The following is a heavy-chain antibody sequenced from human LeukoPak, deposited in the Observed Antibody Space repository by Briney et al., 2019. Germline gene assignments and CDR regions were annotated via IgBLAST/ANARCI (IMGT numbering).Heavy chain of an antibody. J-gene: IGHJ3*02. CDR1: GGSFSDYY. V-gene: IGHV4-34*01. CDR2: INHNGST. D-gene: IGHD3-22*01. CDR3: ARELYSSGYPDAFDI. Sequence: SETLSLTCAVYGGSFSDYYWSWIRQPPGKGLEWIGEINHNGSTNYNPSLKSRVTISVDTSKNQFSLKLSSVTAADTAVYYCARELYSSGYPDAFDIWGQGTMVIVSS.